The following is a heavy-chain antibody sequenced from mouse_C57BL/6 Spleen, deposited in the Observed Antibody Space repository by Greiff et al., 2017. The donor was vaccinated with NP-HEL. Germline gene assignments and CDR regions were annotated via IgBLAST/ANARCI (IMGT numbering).Heavy chain of an antibody. D-gene: IGHD2-5*01. J-gene: IGHJ3*01. V-gene: IGHV5-9-1*02. Sequence: EVHLVESGEGLVKPGGSLKLSCAASGFTFSSYAMSWVRQTPEKRLEWVAYISSGGDYIYYADTVKGRFTISRDNARNTLYLQMSSLKSEDTAMYYCTRSYSNYVWFAYWGQRTLVTVSA. CDR2: ISSGGDYI. CDR3: TRSYSNYVWFAY. CDR1: GFTFSSYA.